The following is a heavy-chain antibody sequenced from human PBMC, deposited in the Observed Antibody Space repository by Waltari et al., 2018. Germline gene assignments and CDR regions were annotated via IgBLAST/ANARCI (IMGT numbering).Heavy chain of an antibody. Sequence: EVQLVESGGGLVKPGGSLRLSCAASGFTFNDAWMGWVRQAPGKGLGWRGRIKSKSAGGTTDYAAPVQGRFAISRDDSNNILYLQMGSLRTDDTALYYCTTDRGITARPLFDSWGQGALVTVSS. CDR1: GFTFNDAW. CDR3: TTDRGITARPLFDS. CDR2: IKSKSAGGTT. D-gene: IGHD6-6*01. J-gene: IGHJ4*02. V-gene: IGHV3-15*01.